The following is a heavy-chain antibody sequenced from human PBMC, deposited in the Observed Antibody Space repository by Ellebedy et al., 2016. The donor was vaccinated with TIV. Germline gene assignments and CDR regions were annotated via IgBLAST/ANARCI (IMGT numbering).Heavy chain of an antibody. D-gene: IGHD4-17*01. CDR1: GFSFRSYW. Sequence: GESLKISCAATGFSFRSYWMSWVRQAPGKGLEWVTNIYQDGSVQYYLDSLKGRFTISRNNALNSLFLQMNSLRAGDTAVYYCARRGSYGDYAVQVNSWFDRWGRGTLVTVSS. CDR3: ARRGSYGDYAVQVNSWFDR. V-gene: IGHV3-7*01. J-gene: IGHJ5*02. CDR2: IYQDGSVQ.